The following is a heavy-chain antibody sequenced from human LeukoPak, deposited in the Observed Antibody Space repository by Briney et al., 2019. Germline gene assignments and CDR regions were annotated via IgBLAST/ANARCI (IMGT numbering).Heavy chain of an antibody. J-gene: IGHJ5*02. CDR3: ARDSGTTGEVKFDP. Sequence: SETLSLTCTVSGGPITTYCLSWIRQSAGMGLEWIGRISGSGVITYNPSLKSRVILSLDTSNNHFSLKLISVTAADTAVYYCARDSGTTGEVKFDPWGQGMLVTVSS. CDR1: GGPITTYC. D-gene: IGHD3-10*01. CDR2: ISGSGVI. V-gene: IGHV4-4*07.